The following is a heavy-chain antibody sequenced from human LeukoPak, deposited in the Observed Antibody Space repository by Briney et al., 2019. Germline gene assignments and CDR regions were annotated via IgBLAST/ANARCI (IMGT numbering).Heavy chain of an antibody. J-gene: IGHJ4*02. CDR1: GFTFSSYS. CDR2: ISSSSSYI. V-gene: IGHV3-21*04. D-gene: IGHD1-7*01. CDR3: AKKKRELRGFDY. Sequence: PGGSLRLSCAASGFTFSSYSMNWVRQAPGEGLEWVSSISSSSSYIYYADSVKGRFTISRDNSKNTLYLQMSSLRAEDTAVYYCAKKKRELRGFDYWGQGTLVTVSS.